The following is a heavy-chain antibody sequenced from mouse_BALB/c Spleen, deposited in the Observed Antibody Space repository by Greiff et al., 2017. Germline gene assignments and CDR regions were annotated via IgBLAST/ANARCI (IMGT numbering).Heavy chain of an antibody. CDR2: ISSGSSTI. J-gene: IGHJ3*01. CDR3: ARSRWDGFAY. D-gene: IGHD4-1*01. Sequence: EVKLMESGGGLVQPGGSRKLSCAASGFTFSSFGMHWVRQAPEKGLEWVAYISSGSSTIYYADTVKGRFTISRDNPKNTLFLQMTSLRSEDTAMYYCARSRWDGFAYWGQGTLVTVSA. CDR1: GFTFSSFG. V-gene: IGHV5-17*02.